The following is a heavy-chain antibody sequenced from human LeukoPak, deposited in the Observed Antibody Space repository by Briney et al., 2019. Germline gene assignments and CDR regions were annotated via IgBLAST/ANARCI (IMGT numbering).Heavy chain of an antibody. V-gene: IGHV4-4*02. CDR3: ARGHGSGSYYNGGYYFDY. D-gene: IGHD3-10*01. CDR1: GGSISSSNW. CDR2: IYHSGST. J-gene: IGHJ4*02. Sequence: SETLSLTCAVPGGSISSSNWWSWVRQPPGKGLEWIGEIYHSGSTNYNPSLKSRVTISVDTSKNQFSLKLSSVTAADTAVYYCARGHGSGSYYNGGYYFDYWGQGTLVTVSS.